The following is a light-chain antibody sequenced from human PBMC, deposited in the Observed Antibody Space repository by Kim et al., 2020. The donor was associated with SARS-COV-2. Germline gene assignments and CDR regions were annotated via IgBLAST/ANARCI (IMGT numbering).Light chain of an antibody. CDR1: QTIGSW. CDR3: QNYDSDST. J-gene: IGKJ1*01. CDR2: QAS. Sequence: SASIGDRVTITCRASQTIGSWLAWYKQKPGKAPELLIFQASNLETGVPSRFSGGGSGTEFTLTIRSLQPDDFATYYCQNYDSDSTFGQGTKVEIK. V-gene: IGKV1-5*03.